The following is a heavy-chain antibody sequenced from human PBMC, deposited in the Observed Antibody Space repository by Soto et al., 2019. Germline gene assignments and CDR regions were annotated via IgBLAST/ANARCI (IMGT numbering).Heavy chain of an antibody. V-gene: IGHV3-53*01. CDR2: LYGGNNT. J-gene: IGHJ4*02. D-gene: IGHD1-20*01. Sequence: GGSLRLSCAASGFTFSSYSMSWVRQAPGKGLEWVSVLYGGNNTYYADSVKGRFTISRDTSKNTLYLQMNSLRAEDTAVYFCARGTTVVTGPFDYWGQGTLVTVS. CDR1: GFTFSSYS. CDR3: ARGTTVVTGPFDY.